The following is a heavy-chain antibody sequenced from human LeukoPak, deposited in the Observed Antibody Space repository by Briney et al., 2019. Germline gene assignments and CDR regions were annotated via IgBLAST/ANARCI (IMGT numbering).Heavy chain of an antibody. V-gene: IGHV4-30-4*01. CDR1: GGSISSGDYY. CDR3: ARLRGYAFDI. CDR2: IYSSGST. Sequence: SETLSLTCTVSGGSISSGDYYWSWIRQPPGKGLEWIGYIYSSGSTSYNPSLKSRVTISLDTSKNQFSLKLSSVTAADTAVYYCARLRGYAFDIWGQGTMVTVSS. D-gene: IGHD3-10*01. J-gene: IGHJ3*02.